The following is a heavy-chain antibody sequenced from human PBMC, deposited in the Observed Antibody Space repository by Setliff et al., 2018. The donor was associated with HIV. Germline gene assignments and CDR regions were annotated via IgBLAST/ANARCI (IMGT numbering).Heavy chain of an antibody. D-gene: IGHD2-8*02. V-gene: IGHV1-2*02. CDR3: ARVPVGDPYYSYYYMDV. Sequence: ASVKVSCKASGYTFTGYYMHWVRQAPGQGLEWMGWINPNSGGRTSYAQKLQGRVTMTTDTSTSTAYMELRNLRSDDTAVYYCARVPVGDPYYSYYYMDVWGEGTTVTVSS. J-gene: IGHJ6*03. CDR2: INPNSGGRT. CDR1: GYTFTGYY.